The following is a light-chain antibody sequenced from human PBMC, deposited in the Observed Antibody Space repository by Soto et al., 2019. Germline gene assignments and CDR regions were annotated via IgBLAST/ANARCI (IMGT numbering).Light chain of an antibody. CDR1: QSVSSY. Sequence: EIVLTQSPATLSLSPGERATLSCMASQSVSSYLAWYQQKPGQAPRLLIYDASNRATGIPARFSGSGSGTDFTLTISSLEPEDFAVYYCQQRSNWPTFGLGTKVEIK. V-gene: IGKV3-11*01. J-gene: IGKJ1*01. CDR2: DAS. CDR3: QQRSNWPT.